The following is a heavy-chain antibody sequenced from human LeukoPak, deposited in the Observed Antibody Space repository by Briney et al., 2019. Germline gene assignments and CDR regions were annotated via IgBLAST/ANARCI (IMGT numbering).Heavy chain of an antibody. CDR2: IKQDGSEK. J-gene: IGHJ5*02. CDR1: GFTLSSYW. CDR3: ARDRSPCSGGRCYSYNWFDP. Sequence: GGSLRLSCAASGFTLSSYWMTWVRQAPGRGLEWVANIKQDGSEKYYVDSVKGRFSISRDNAKNSLFLQMNSLRAEDTAVYYCARDRSPCSGGRCYSYNWFDPWGQGTLVTVSS. V-gene: IGHV3-7*04. D-gene: IGHD2-15*01.